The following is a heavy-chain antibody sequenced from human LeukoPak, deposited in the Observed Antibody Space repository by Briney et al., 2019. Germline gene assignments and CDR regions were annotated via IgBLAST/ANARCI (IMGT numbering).Heavy chain of an antibody. V-gene: IGHV3-7*01. J-gene: IGHJ6*03. CDR1: GFTFSSYG. CDR2: IKQDGSEK. Sequence: GGSLRLSCAASGFTFSSYGMSWVRQAPGKGLEWVANIKQDGSEKYYVDSVKGRFTISRDNAKNSLFLQMNSLRVEDTAVYYCARDNGYCSGGRCYYYYMDVWGKGTTVTVSS. D-gene: IGHD2-15*01. CDR3: ARDNGYCSGGRCYYYYMDV.